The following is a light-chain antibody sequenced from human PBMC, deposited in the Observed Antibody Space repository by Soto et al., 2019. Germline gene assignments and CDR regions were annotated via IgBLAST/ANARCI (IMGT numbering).Light chain of an antibody. Sequence: QSALTQPASVSGSPGQSITISCTGTSSDVGSYNHVSWYQQHPGKAPKFMIYEVSQRPSGVSNRFSGSKSGNTASLTISGLQADDEDNYYCCSYAGDSTWVFGGGTKLTVL. CDR2: EVS. CDR3: CSYAGDSTWV. J-gene: IGLJ3*02. CDR1: SSDVGSYNH. V-gene: IGLV2-23*02.